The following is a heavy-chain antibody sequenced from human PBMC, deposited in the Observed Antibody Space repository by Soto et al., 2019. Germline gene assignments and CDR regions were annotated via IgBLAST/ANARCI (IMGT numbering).Heavy chain of an antibody. CDR2: IVVGSGNT. CDR3: AAVRFLEWAFDY. D-gene: IGHD3-3*01. V-gene: IGHV1-58*01. Sequence: GASVKVSCKASGFTFTSSAVQWVRQTRGQRLEWIGWIVVGSGNTNYAQKFQERVTITRDMSTSTAYMELSSLRSEDTAVYYCAAVRFLEWAFDYWGQGTLVTVSS. CDR1: GFTFTSSA. J-gene: IGHJ4*02.